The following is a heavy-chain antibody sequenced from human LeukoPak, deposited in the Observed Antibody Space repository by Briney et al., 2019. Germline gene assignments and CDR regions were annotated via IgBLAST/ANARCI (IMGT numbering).Heavy chain of an antibody. V-gene: IGHV3-49*04. Sequence: PGGSLRLSCTASGFAFGDFAMSWVRQAPGKGLEWVAFIRSKSYSGTTEHAASVKGRFTISRDDSKSIAYLQMNSPNTDDTAVYYCTRVIRLSGGRYYFDYWGQGTLVTVSS. D-gene: IGHD3-9*01. CDR2: IRSKSYSGTT. CDR3: TRVIRLSGGRYYFDY. J-gene: IGHJ4*02. CDR1: GFAFGDFA.